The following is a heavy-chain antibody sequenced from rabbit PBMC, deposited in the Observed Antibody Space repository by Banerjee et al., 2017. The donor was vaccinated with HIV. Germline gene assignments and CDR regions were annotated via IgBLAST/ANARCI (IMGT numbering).Heavy chain of an antibody. CDR2: IYAGGSGSI. V-gene: IGHV1S40*01. J-gene: IGHJ4*01. CDR3: ARDLAGVIGWNFNL. Sequence: QSLEESGGDLVKPGASLTLTCTASGFSFSSSYYMCWVRQAPGKGLEWIACIYAGGSGSIYYASWAKGRFTISRTSSTTVTLQMTSLIAADTATYFCARDLAGVIGWNFNLWGPGTLVTVS. D-gene: IGHD4-1*01. CDR1: GFSFSSSYY.